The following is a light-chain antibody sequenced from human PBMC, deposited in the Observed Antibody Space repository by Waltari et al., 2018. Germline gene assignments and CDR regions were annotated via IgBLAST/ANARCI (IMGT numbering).Light chain of an antibody. Sequence: DIVMTQSPDSLGVSLGERATIHCKSSQSVFYANNKNYLAWYQQRPGQPPKLLSYWASTRASGVPDRFSGSGSGTDFTLTISSLQAEDAAIYYCQQCYGSPYTFGQGTKLDI. V-gene: IGKV4-1*01. CDR3: QQCYGSPYT. CDR2: WAS. CDR1: QSVFYANNKNY. J-gene: IGKJ2*01.